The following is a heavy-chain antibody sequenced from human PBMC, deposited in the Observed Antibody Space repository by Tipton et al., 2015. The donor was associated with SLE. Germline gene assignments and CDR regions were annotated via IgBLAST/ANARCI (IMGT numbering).Heavy chain of an antibody. Sequence: TLSLTCAVYGASISSYDWSGTCQPPGKRLELIGGINHSGINNYNPSLKRRVTISVDTSKNQFSLKLSSVTAADTAVYYCARYIVMLRSFDNWGQGTLVTVSS. CDR1: GASISSYD. D-gene: IGHD2-21*01. V-gene: IGHV4-34*01. J-gene: IGHJ4*02. CDR2: INHSGIN. CDR3: ARYIVMLRSFDN.